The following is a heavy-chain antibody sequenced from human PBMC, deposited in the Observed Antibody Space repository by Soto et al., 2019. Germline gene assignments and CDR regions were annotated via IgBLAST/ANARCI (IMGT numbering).Heavy chain of an antibody. CDR2: TYYSSKWNN. V-gene: IGHV6-1*01. D-gene: IGHD1-1*01. J-gene: IGHJ4*02. Sequence: PSQTLSLTCVISGNNVSSNSAGWNWIRQSPSRGLEWLGRTYYSSKWNNDYAASVKGRINVNPDTSKNQFSLHLNSVTPEDTGVYYCARNSWNAPPAFDFWGQGIQVTVSS. CDR3: ARNSWNAPPAFDF. CDR1: GNNVSSNSAG.